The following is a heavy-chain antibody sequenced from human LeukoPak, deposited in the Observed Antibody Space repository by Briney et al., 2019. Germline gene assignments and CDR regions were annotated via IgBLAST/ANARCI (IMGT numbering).Heavy chain of an antibody. Sequence: ASVKVSCKASGYTFTSYGISWVRQAPGQGLEWMGWISAYNGNTNYAQKLQGRVTMTTDTSTSTAYMELMSLRSDGTAVYYCARRYCSSTSCYPPTYWGQGTLVTVSS. V-gene: IGHV1-18*01. D-gene: IGHD2-2*01. CDR1: GYTFTSYG. CDR2: ISAYNGNT. CDR3: ARRYCSSTSCYPPTY. J-gene: IGHJ4*02.